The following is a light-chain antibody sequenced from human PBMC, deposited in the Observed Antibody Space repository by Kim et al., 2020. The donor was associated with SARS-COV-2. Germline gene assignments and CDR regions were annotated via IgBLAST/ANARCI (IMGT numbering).Light chain of an antibody. CDR1: QGISSY. CDR3: QQLKSYPIT. V-gene: IGKV1-9*01. Sequence: SVGDRVRITCRASQGISSYLAWYQQKPGKAPKLLIYAASTLQSGVPSRFSGSGSGTEFTLTIRSLQPEDFTTYYCQQLKSYPITFGQGTRLEIK. CDR2: AAS. J-gene: IGKJ5*01.